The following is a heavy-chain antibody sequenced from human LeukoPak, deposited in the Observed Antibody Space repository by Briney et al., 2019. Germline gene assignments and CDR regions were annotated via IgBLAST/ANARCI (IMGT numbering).Heavy chain of an antibody. CDR1: GGSISSYY. J-gene: IGHJ4*02. CDR3: ARRPYYGDYSGFDY. Sequence: SETLSLTCTVSGGSISSYYWSWIRQPPGKGLEWIGYIYYSGSTNYNPSLKSRVTISVDTSKNQFSLKLSSVTAADTAVYYCARRPYYGDYSGFDYWGQGTLVTVSS. D-gene: IGHD4-17*01. CDR2: IYYSGST. V-gene: IGHV4-59*01.